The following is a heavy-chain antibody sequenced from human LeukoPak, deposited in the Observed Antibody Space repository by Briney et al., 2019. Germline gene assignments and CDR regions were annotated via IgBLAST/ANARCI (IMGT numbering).Heavy chain of an antibody. J-gene: IGHJ3*02. V-gene: IGHV4-61*02. CDR3: ARGRSNAFDI. Sequence: TPSQTLSLTCTVSGGSISSGSYYWSWIRQPAGKGLEWIGRIYTSGSTNYNPSLKSRVTISVDTSKNQFSLKLSSVTAADTAVYYCARGRSNAFDIWGQGTMVTVSS. D-gene: IGHD1-26*01. CDR2: IYTSGST. CDR1: GGSISSGSYY.